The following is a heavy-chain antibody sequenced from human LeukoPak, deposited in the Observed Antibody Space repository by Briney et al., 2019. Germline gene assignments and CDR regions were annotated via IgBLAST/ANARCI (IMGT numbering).Heavy chain of an antibody. V-gene: IGHV3-23*01. CDR2: VSGRGDST. CDR3: AKMGDIVTTIVDF. Sequence: GGSLRLSCAASGFTFSSYAMSWVRQAPGKGLEWVSVVSGRGDSTNYAESVKGRFTIFRDNSKNMLYLQMSSLRAEDMALYYCAKMGDIVTTIVDFWGQGTLVTVSS. J-gene: IGHJ4*02. CDR1: GFTFSSYA. D-gene: IGHD5-12*01.